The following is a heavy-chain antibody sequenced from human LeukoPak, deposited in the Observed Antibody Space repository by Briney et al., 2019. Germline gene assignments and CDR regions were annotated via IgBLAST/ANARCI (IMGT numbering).Heavy chain of an antibody. CDR2: IIPILGIA. CDR3: AIRPQEGGAAARFDY. D-gene: IGHD2-2*01. J-gene: IGHJ4*02. CDR1: GGTFSSYA. V-gene: IGHV1-69*04. Sequence: SVKVSCKASGGTFSSYAISWVRQAPGQGLEWMGRIIPILGIANYAQKFQGRVTITADKSTSTAYMELSSLRSEDTAVYYCAIRPQEGGAAARFDYWGQGTLVTVSS.